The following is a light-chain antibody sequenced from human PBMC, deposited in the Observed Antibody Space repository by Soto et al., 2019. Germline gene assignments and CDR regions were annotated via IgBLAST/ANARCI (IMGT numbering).Light chain of an antibody. V-gene: IGKV3-11*01. Sequence: EIVMTQSPATLSLSPGERATLSCRASENVFSFMAWYQHRPGQAPRLLIYDASNRAAGVPARFSGSGSGTDFTLTISSLEPEDFAVYYCQQRTKWPPIFTFGPGTKVEI. CDR1: ENVFSF. J-gene: IGKJ3*01. CDR2: DAS. CDR3: QQRTKWPPIFT.